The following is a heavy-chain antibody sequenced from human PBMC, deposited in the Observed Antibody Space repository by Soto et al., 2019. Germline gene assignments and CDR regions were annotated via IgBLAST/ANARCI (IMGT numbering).Heavy chain of an antibody. D-gene: IGHD2-21*01. J-gene: IGHJ4*02. CDR1: GYMFIHYY. Sequence: QVQLVQSGAEVKKPGASVKVSCKASGYMFIHYYIHWVRQAPGQGLEWMAIIHPNGGSTNYAQKFQGRVTVTSDTSTSTVSLQLNSLGSDDTAVYFCARSLLQGDFWGQGTLVTVSS. CDR3: ARSLLQGDF. CDR2: IHPNGGST. V-gene: IGHV1-46*01.